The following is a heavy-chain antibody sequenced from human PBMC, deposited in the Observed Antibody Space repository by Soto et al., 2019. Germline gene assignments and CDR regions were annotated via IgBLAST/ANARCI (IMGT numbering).Heavy chain of an antibody. CDR2: IYYSGST. Sequence: SETLSLTCTVSGGSISSGGYYWSWIRQHPGKGLEWIGYIYYSGSTYYNPSLRSRVTISVDTSKNQFSLKLSSVTAADTAVYYCARGFWSGYYTGYYYYGMDVWGQGTTVTVSS. CDR3: ARGFWSGYYTGYYYYGMDV. J-gene: IGHJ6*02. CDR1: GGSISSGGYY. V-gene: IGHV4-31*03. D-gene: IGHD3-3*01.